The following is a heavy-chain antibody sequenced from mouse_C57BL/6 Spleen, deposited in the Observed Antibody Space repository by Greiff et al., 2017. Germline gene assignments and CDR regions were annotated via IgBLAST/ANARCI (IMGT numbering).Heavy chain of an antibody. J-gene: IGHJ3*01. Sequence: EVMLVESGGGLVKPGGSLKLSCAASGFTFSSYAMSWVRQTPEKRLEWVATISDGGSYTYYPDNVKGRFTISRDNAKNNLYLQVSHLKSEDTAMYYCAREDYYGSSSYWGQGTLVTVSA. D-gene: IGHD1-1*01. CDR2: ISDGGSYT. CDR1: GFTFSSYA. V-gene: IGHV5-4*01. CDR3: AREDYYGSSSY.